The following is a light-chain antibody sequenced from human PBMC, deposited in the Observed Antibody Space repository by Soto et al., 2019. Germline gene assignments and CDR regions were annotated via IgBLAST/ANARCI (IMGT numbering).Light chain of an antibody. CDR2: RDA. CDR3: QVWHSSTVV. Sequence: SYELTQSLSVSVALGQTAKITGWGNDIGSTNVHWYQQKPGQAPVLVIYRDAIRPSGIPERFSGSNSGNTATLTIGRAQAGDEAHYSCQVWHSSTVVFGGGTKLTVL. J-gene: IGLJ2*01. V-gene: IGLV3-9*01. CDR1: DIGSTN.